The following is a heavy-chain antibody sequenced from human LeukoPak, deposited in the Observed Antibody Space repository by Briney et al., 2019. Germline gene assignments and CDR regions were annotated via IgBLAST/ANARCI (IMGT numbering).Heavy chain of an antibody. CDR2: INPNSGGT. V-gene: IGHV1-2*02. D-gene: IGHD2/OR15-2a*01. CDR3: ARSTTPNENEYFEH. J-gene: IGHJ1*01. Sequence: ASVKVSCKASGYTFTGYYIHWVRQAPGQGLEWMGWINPNSGGTIYIQKFQGRVTMTRDTSITTAYMEVSRLISDDTAVYYCARSTTPNENEYFEHWGQGTLVTVS. CDR1: GYTFTGYY.